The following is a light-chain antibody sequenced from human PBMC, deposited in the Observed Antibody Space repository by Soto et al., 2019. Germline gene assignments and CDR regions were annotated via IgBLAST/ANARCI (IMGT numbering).Light chain of an antibody. V-gene: IGKV3-20*01. J-gene: IGKJ2*01. CDR2: AAS. CDR3: HQYDKAPQT. CDR1: QYMTRTY. Sequence: EIVLMQSPGTLSLSPGERATLSCRASQYMTRTYIAWYQQKPGQAPRLLIYAASNRATGIPDKFSGSGSGADYSLTISRLEPEDSAVYYCHQYDKAPQTVGQGTKVDSK.